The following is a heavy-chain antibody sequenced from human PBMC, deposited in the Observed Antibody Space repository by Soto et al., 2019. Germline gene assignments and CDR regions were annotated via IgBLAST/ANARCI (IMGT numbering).Heavy chain of an antibody. J-gene: IGHJ3*02. CDR3: ARTPDI. V-gene: IGHV4-30-2*01. Sequence: SCYWSWIRQPPGKGLEWIGYIYHSGSTYYNPSLKSRVTISVDRSKNQFSLKLSSVTAADTAVYYCARTPDIWGQGTMVTVSS. CDR1: SCY. CDR2: IYHSGST.